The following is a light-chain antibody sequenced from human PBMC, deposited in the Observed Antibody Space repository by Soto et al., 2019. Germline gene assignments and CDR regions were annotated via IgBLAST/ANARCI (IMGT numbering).Light chain of an antibody. Sequence: ERVMTQSPATLSVSPGERVTLSCRASQSVDINLAWYQQKPGQAPRLLIYGASTRATDMSGTFSGRGSGTEFTLTISNVRPEDFAVYYCQQYRSWPRTFGQGTKVDIK. CDR2: GAS. V-gene: IGKV3-15*01. CDR1: QSVDIN. CDR3: QQYRSWPRT. J-gene: IGKJ1*01.